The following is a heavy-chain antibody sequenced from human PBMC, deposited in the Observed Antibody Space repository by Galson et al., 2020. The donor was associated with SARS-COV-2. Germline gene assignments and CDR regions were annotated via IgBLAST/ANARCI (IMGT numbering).Heavy chain of an antibody. J-gene: IGHJ3*02. CDR3: ARVYGLLWFGELLPGAFDI. D-gene: IGHD3-10*01. Sequence: SETLSVTCTVSGYSISSGYYWGWIRQPPGKGLEWIGSIYHSGSTYYNPSLKRRVTISVDTSKNQFSLKLSSVTAADTAVYYCARVYGLLWFGELLPGAFDIWGQGTMVTVSS. CDR1: GYSISSGYY. V-gene: IGHV4-38-2*02. CDR2: IYHSGST.